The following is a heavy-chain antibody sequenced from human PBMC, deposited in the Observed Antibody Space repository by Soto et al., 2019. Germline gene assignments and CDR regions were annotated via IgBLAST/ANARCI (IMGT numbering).Heavy chain of an antibody. J-gene: IGHJ6*02. CDR3: ARNPMTTVTTIDYYGMDV. CDR1: GGTFSSYA. D-gene: IGHD4-17*01. V-gene: IGHV1-69*12. CDR2: IIPIFGAA. Sequence: QVQLVQSGAEVKKPGSSVKVSCKASGGTFSSYAISWVRQAPGQGLEWMGGIIPIFGAADYAQKFQGRVTITADESTSTAYMELSSLRSEDTAVYYCARNPMTTVTTIDYYGMDVWGQGTTVTVSS.